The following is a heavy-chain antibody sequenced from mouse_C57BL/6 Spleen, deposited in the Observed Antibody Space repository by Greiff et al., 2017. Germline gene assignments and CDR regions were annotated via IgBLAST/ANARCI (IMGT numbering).Heavy chain of an antibody. CDR2: IDPNSGGT. Sequence: QVQLQQPGAELVKPGASVKLSCKASGYTFTSYWMHWVKQRPGRGLEWIGRIDPNSGGTTYNEKFKSKATLTVDKPSSTAYMQLSSLTSEDSAVYYCARSSNYGDYYAMDYWGQGTSVTVSS. J-gene: IGHJ4*01. CDR3: ARSSNYGDYYAMDY. CDR1: GYTFTSYW. D-gene: IGHD2-5*01. V-gene: IGHV1-72*01.